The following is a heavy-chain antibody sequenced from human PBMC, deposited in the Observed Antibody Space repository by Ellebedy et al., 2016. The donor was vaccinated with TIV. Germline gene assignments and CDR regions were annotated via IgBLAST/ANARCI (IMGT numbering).Heavy chain of an antibody. CDR1: GDSINGHY. J-gene: IGHJ4*02. V-gene: IGHV4-59*11. D-gene: IGHD3-22*01. CDR3: ARITSSGYHFVGYFDY. CDR2: IYYSGGT. Sequence: MPGGSLRLSCTASGDSINGHYWSWVRQPPGKGLEWIGYIYYSGGTNYNPSLKSRLTISVDASKNQFSLELSSVTAADTAVYYCARITSSGYHFVGYFDYWGQGILVTVSS.